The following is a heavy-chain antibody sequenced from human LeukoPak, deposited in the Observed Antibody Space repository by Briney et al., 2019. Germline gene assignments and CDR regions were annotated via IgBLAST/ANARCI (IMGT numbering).Heavy chain of an antibody. D-gene: IGHD3-10*01. CDR1: GYSFTNYW. CDR2: IYPGNSDT. J-gene: IGHJ3*01. CDR3: ARRENYYGSGTYFADAFDF. Sequence: GESLKISCKGSGYSFTNYWIGWVRQMSGKGLEWVGIIYPGNSDTRYGPSFQGQVTISADKSITTAYLQWSSLKASDTGMYYCARRENYYGSGTYFADAFDFWGQGTIVTVSS. V-gene: IGHV5-51*01.